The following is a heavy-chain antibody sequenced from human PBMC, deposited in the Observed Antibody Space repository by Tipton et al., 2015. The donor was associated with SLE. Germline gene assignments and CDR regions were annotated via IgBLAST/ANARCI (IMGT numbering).Heavy chain of an antibody. V-gene: IGHV4-38-2*02. D-gene: IGHD2-21*01. CDR1: GYSIRSGYY. Sequence: TLSLTCTVSGYSIRSGYYWGWIRQPPGKGLEWIGSIYHSGSTYYSPSLKCRVTISVDTSKNQFSLKLSSVTAADTAVYYCARSGHIVVVVLGYFDVWGRGTLVTVSS. J-gene: IGHJ2*01. CDR2: IYHSGST. CDR3: ARSGHIVVVVLGYFDV.